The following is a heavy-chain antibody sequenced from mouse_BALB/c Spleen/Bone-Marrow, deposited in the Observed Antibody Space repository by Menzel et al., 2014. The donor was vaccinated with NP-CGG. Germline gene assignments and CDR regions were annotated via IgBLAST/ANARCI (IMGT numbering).Heavy chain of an antibody. CDR3: TRSYYGNYFDV. J-gene: IGHJ1*01. Sequence: VQLQQSGAELVKPGASVKLSCKASGYTFTSYYMYWVKQGPGQGLGWIGEINPSNGGTNFNEKFKSKATLTVDKSSSTAYMQLSSLTSEDSAVYYCTRSYYGNYFDVWGAGTTVTVSS. CDR1: GYTFTSYY. CDR2: INPSNGGT. D-gene: IGHD2-1*01. V-gene: IGHV1S81*02.